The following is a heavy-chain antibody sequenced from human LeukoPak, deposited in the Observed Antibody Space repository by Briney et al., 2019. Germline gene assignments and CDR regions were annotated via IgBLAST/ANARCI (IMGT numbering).Heavy chain of an antibody. Sequence: GGSLRLPCAASEFTFSDYYMSWIRQAPGKGLEWLAYISTSGSTIYYADSVKGRFTISRDNAKNSLYLQMNSLRAEDTAIYYSARGNRWPSTFDIWGQGTMVTVSS. CDR2: ISTSGSTI. J-gene: IGHJ3*02. CDR1: EFTFSDYY. D-gene: IGHD4-23*01. CDR3: ARGNRWPSTFDI. V-gene: IGHV3-11*04.